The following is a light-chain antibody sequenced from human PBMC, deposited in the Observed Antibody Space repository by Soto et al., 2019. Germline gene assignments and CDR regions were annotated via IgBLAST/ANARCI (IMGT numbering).Light chain of an antibody. CDR1: SSDVGAYNF. Sequence: QSALTQPASVSGSPGQSITISCTGTSSDVGAYNFVSWYQHHPGRAPKLIIYEVTIRPSGVSNRFSGSKSCNTASLTISGLQAEDEADYYCSSYTTSAPYVFGSGTKLTVL. J-gene: IGLJ1*01. CDR2: EVT. CDR3: SSYTTSAPYV. V-gene: IGLV2-14*01.